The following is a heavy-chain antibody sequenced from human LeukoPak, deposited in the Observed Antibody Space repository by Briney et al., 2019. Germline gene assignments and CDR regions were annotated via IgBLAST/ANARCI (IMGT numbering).Heavy chain of an antibody. V-gene: IGHV3-48*03. Sequence: GGSLRLSCAASGFTFSSYEMNWVRQAPGKGLEWVSYISSSGSTIYYADSVKGRFTISRDNAKNSLYLQMNSLRAEDTAVYYCARDLQQLVPFDYWGQGTLITVSS. J-gene: IGHJ4*02. CDR3: ARDLQQLVPFDY. D-gene: IGHD6-13*01. CDR1: GFTFSSYE. CDR2: ISSSGSTI.